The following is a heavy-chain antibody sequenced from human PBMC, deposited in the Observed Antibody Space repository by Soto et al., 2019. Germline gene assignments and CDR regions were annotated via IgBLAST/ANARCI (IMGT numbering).Heavy chain of an antibody. J-gene: IGHJ4*02. CDR1: GFTFSSYA. Sequence: PGGSLRLSCAASGFTFSSYAMHWVRQAPGKGLEWVAVISFHGTNKNYADSVKGRFTISRDSSNNTVFLEMNSLRPEDTAMYYCARDGRAYSGQDSLDFWGQGTPVTVSS. CDR2: ISFHGTNK. V-gene: IGHV3-30-3*01. CDR3: ARDGRAYSGQDSLDF. D-gene: IGHD5-12*01.